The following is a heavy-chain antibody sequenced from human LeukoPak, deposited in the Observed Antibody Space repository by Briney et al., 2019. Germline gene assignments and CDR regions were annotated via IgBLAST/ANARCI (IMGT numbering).Heavy chain of an antibody. V-gene: IGHV3-30*02. D-gene: IGHD4-23*01. Sequence: PGGSLRLSCAASGFTFSSYGMHWVRQAPGKGLEWVAFIRYDGSNKYYADSVKGRFTISRDNSKNTLYLQMNSLRAEDTAVYYCAKDYPPVGYYYYMDVWGKGTTVTVSS. J-gene: IGHJ6*03. CDR2: IRYDGSNK. CDR3: AKDYPPVGYYYYMDV. CDR1: GFTFSSYG.